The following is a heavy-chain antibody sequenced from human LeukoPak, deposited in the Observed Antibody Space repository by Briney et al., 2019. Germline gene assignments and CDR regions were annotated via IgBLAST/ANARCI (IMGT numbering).Heavy chain of an antibody. Sequence: ASVKVSCKASGYTFTGYYMHWVRQAPGQGLEWMGWINPNSGGTNYAQKFQGRVTMTRDTSISTAYMELSRLRSDDTAVYYCAREATEMATIISNGFDYWGQGTLVTVSS. CDR2: INPNSGGT. V-gene: IGHV1-2*02. CDR3: AREATEMATIISNGFDY. CDR1: GYTFTGYY. J-gene: IGHJ4*02. D-gene: IGHD5-24*01.